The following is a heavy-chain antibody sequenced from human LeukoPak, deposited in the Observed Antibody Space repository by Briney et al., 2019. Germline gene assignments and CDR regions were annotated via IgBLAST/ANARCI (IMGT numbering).Heavy chain of an antibody. J-gene: IGHJ4*02. CDR2: ISYDGSNK. CDR1: GFTFSSYA. D-gene: IGHD2-21*02. CDR3: ARGLSDSPPSFDY. V-gene: IGHV3-30-3*01. Sequence: PGRSLRLSCAASGFTFSSYAMHWVRQAPGKGLEWVAVISYDGSNKYYADSVKGRFTISRDNSKNTVYLQMNSLRPEDTAMYFCARGLSDSPPSFDYWGQGTLVAVSS.